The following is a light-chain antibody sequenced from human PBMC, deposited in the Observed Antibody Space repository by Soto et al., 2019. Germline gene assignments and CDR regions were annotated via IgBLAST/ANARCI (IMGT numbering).Light chain of an antibody. V-gene: IGKV1-5*03. J-gene: IGKJ1*01. CDR3: QHYNSYPWT. CDR1: QSISSW. CDR2: KAS. Sequence: DIQMTQSPSTLSASIGDRVTITCRASQSISSWLAWYQQKPGKAPKLLIYKASNLESGAPSRFSGSGSGTEFTLTIRSLQPDDFATYYCQHYNSYPWTFGQGTKVEIK.